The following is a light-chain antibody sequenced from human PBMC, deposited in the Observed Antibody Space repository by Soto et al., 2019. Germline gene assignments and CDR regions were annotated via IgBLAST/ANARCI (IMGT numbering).Light chain of an antibody. Sequence: QSALTHPASVSGSPGQSITISCTGTISDVGGYNYVSWYQQHPGKAPKLMIYEVSNRPSGVSNRFSGSKSGNTASLTISGLQAEDEADYYCSSYTSSSTHYVFGTGTKVTVL. V-gene: IGLV2-14*01. CDR1: ISDVGGYNY. CDR3: SSYTSSSTHYV. CDR2: EVS. J-gene: IGLJ1*01.